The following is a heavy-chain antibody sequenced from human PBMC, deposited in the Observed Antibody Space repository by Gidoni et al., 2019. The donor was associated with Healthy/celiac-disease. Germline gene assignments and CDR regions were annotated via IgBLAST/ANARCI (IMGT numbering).Heavy chain of an antibody. J-gene: IGHJ5*02. D-gene: IGHD3-10*01. Sequence: VQLVQSGAEVKKTGSSVKVSCKASGGTFSRYAISWVRQARGPGLEWMGGIIPIFGTANYAQKFQCRVTITADESTSTAYMELSSLRSEDTAVYYCARDRGGWFDPWGQGTLVTVSS. CDR1: GGTFSRYA. CDR3: ARDRGGWFDP. V-gene: IGHV1-69*01. CDR2: IIPIFGTA.